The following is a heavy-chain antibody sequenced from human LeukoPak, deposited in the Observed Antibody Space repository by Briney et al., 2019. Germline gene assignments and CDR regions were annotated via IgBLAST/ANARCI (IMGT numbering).Heavy chain of an antibody. J-gene: IGHJ4*02. Sequence: GGSLRLSCAASGFTFSSYEMNWVRQAPGKGLEWVSYIVGSGSTINYADSVKGRFTISRDNAKNSLFLQMNSLRAEDTAIYYCARVGYSYGTSFDYWRQGTLVTVSS. V-gene: IGHV3-48*03. CDR2: IVGSGSTI. D-gene: IGHD5-18*01. CDR3: ARVGYSYGTSFDY. CDR1: GFTFSSYE.